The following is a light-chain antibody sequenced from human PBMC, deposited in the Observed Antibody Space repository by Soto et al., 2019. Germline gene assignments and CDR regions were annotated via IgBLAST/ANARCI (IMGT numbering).Light chain of an antibody. Sequence: EIVLTQSPGTLSLSPGERATLSCRASQSVSSSYLAWYQQKPGQAPRLLIYGASSRATGIPDRFSGSGSGTDFTLTISRLEPEDFAVYSGQQYGSSPPITFGQGTRLEIK. V-gene: IGKV3-20*01. CDR3: QQYGSSPPIT. J-gene: IGKJ5*01. CDR2: GAS. CDR1: QSVSSSY.